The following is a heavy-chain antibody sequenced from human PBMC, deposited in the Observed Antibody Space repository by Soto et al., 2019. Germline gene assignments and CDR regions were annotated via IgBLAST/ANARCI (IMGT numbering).Heavy chain of an antibody. D-gene: IGHD2-15*01. J-gene: IGHJ6*03. CDR3: AKLWGYCSRDTCNFLPIDYYMDV. CDR1: GFTFSTYA. Sequence: GGSLRLSCAASGFTFSTYAMNWVRQAPGKGLEWVSSITDRSGSTYYADSVKGRFTISRDNSKNTLYLQMNSLRAEDTAVYYCAKLWGYCSRDTCNFLPIDYYMDVWGKGTTVTVSS. V-gene: IGHV3-23*01. CDR2: ITDRSGST.